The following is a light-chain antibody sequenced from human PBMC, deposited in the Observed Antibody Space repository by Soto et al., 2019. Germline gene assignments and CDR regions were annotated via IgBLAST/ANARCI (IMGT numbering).Light chain of an antibody. Sequence: LKLSPATXSLKKKERAPLSCRASQSVSRNYLAWYKQKTGQXPXXXIYGAYTRATAITDRFSGSGSGTDFTLTSSRLENEDFAVYYCEQYGIKGTFGDGTQVDI. V-gene: IGKV3-20*01. CDR2: GAY. CDR3: EQYGIKGT. CDR1: QSVSRNY. J-gene: IGKJ1*01.